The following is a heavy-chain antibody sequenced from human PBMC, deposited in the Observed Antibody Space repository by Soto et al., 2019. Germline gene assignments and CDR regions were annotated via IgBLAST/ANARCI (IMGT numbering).Heavy chain of an antibody. J-gene: IGHJ4*02. D-gene: IGHD2-2*01. V-gene: IGHV3-23*01. CDR2: VSDSRGTT. Sequence: EVQLLESGGGLVQPGGSLRLSCAASGFTFTYYGMNWVRQAPGKGLEWGSGVSDSRGTTHYADSVMGRFTITRDISRNTLFLQMNSLRAEDTAVYYCAKDAPEYGNYYFDYWGQGTVVTVSS. CDR1: GFTFTYYG. CDR3: AKDAPEYGNYYFDY.